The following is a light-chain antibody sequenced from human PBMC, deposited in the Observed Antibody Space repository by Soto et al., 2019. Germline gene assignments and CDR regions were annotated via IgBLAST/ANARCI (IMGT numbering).Light chain of an antibody. CDR3: CSYVGATTYV. J-gene: IGLJ1*01. V-gene: IGLV2-14*01. CDR2: EVS. CDR1: SSDVGGYNY. Sequence: QSVLTQPASVSGSAGQSIAISCTGTSSDVGGYNYVSWYQQHPGKAPKLLLSEVSKRPSGVSDRFSGSKSGNTASLTISGLQAEDEADYYCCSYVGATTYVFGTGTKVTVL.